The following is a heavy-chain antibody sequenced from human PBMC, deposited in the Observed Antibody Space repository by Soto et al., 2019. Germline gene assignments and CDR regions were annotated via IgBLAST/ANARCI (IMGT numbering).Heavy chain of an antibody. Sequence: KPSETLSLTCTVSGGSISSGGYYWSWIRQHPGKGLEWIGYIYYSGSTYYNPSLKSRVTISVDTSKNQFSLKMSSVTAADTAVYYCARVAFLPGSDYVPHPNWFDPWGQGTLVTVSS. V-gene: IGHV4-31*03. J-gene: IGHJ5*02. CDR2: IYYSGST. CDR3: ARVAFLPGSDYVPHPNWFDP. D-gene: IGHD3-10*01. CDR1: GGSISSGGYY.